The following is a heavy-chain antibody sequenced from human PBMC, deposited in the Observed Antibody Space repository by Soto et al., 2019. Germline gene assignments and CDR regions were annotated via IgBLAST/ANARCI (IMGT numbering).Heavy chain of an antibody. J-gene: IGHJ4*02. Sequence: EVQLLESGGGLVQPGGSLRLSCAASGFIFDNYAMNWVRQAPGRGLEWVSAIGGSGVRTYYADSVRGRFTISRDNSKNTFYLQMNSLRAEDTAIYYCASGIYINYVSDLHSWGQGALVAVSS. CDR3: ASGIYINYVSDLHS. CDR2: IGGSGVRT. V-gene: IGHV3-23*01. D-gene: IGHD4-4*01. CDR1: GFIFDNYA.